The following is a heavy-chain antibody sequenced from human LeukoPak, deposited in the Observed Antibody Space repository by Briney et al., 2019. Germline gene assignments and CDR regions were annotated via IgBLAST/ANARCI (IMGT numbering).Heavy chain of an antibody. CDR1: GFSFNNAW. J-gene: IGHJ4*02. CDR3: TTVWSSERLIDY. CDR2: IKCKTDGGTT. D-gene: IGHD3-10*01. Sequence: GGSLRLSCAASGFSFNNAWMNWVRQAPGKGLEWVGRIKCKTDGGTTDYAAPVKGRFTISRDDSKNTLYLQMNSLKTEDTAVYYCTTVWSSERLIDYWGQGTLVTVSS. V-gene: IGHV3-15*01.